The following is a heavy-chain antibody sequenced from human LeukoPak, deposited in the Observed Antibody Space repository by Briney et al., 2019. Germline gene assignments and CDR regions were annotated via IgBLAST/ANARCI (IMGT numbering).Heavy chain of an antibody. CDR3: AKDPYYYDSMAFDI. CDR1: EFSVGSNY. Sequence: PGGSLRLSCAASEFSVGSNYMTWVRQAPGKGLEWVSLIYSGGSTYYADSVKGRFTISRDNSKNTLYLQMNSLRAEDTAVYYCAKDPYYYDSMAFDIWGQGTLVTVSS. D-gene: IGHD3-22*01. CDR2: IYSGGST. J-gene: IGHJ3*02. V-gene: IGHV3-66*01.